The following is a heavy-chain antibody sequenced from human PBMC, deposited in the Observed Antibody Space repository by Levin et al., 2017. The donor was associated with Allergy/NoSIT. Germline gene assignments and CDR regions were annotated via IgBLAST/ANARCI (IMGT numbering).Heavy chain of an antibody. CDR2: IYSGGST. CDR3: AKANIVVVPAAMAYGMDV. J-gene: IGHJ6*02. V-gene: IGHV3-66*01. CDR1: GFTVSSNY. Sequence: GGSLRLSCAASGFTVSSNYMSWVRQAPGKGLEWVSVIYSGGSTYYADSVKGRFTISRDNSKNTLYLQMNSLRAEDTAVYYCAKANIVVVPAAMAYGMDVWGQGTTVTVSS. D-gene: IGHD2-2*01.